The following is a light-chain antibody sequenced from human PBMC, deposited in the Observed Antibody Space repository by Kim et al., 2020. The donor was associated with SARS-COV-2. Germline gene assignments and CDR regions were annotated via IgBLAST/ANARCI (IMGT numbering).Light chain of an antibody. CDR3: SSYTTSDTYV. J-gene: IGLJ1*01. CDR2: DVS. V-gene: IGLV2-14*03. Sequence: QSITISCTGTSGDVGAYNHVSWYQQHPGKAPKLMIYDVSNRPSGASDRFSGSKSGNTASLTISGLQAEDEAEYYCSSYTTSDTYVFGTGTKVTVL. CDR1: SGDVGAYNH.